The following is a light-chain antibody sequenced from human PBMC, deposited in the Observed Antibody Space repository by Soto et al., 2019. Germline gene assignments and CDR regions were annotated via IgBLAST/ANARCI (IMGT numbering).Light chain of an antibody. CDR1: SSNIGSNT. CDR2: TND. CDR3: AAWDDSLNGYV. V-gene: IGLV1-44*01. J-gene: IGLJ1*01. Sequence: QSVLTQPPSASGTPGQRVTISCSGSSSNIGSNTVNWYQQLPGTAPKLLIYTNDQLPSGVPDRFSGSKSGTSASLAISGLQSEDEADYFCAAWDDSLNGYVFATGTKVTVL.